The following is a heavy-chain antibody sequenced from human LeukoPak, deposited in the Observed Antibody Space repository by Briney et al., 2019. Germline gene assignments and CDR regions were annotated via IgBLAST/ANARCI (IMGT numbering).Heavy chain of an antibody. CDR3: ARGFGSRPRSYYYMDV. CDR2: INHSGST. J-gene: IGHJ6*03. V-gene: IGHV4-39*07. Sequence: PSETLSLTCTVSGGSISSSSYYWGWIRQPPGKWLEWIGEINHSGSTNYNPSLKSRVTISVDTSKNQFSLKLSSVTAADTAVYYCARGFGSRPRSYYYMDVWGKGTTVTVSS. CDR1: GGSISSSSYY. D-gene: IGHD3-16*01.